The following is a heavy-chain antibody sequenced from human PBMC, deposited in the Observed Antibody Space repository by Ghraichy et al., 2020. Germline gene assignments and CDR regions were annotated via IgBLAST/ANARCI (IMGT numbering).Heavy chain of an antibody. V-gene: IGHV4-59*01. CDR2: IYYSGST. D-gene: IGHD3-10*01. Sequence: SETLSLTCTVSGGSISSYYWSWIRQPPGKGLEWIGYIYYSGSTNYNPSLKSRVTISVDTSKNQFSLKLSSVTAADTAVYYCARAYYYGSGSHAYNWFDPWGQGTLVTVSS. CDR1: GGSISSYY. J-gene: IGHJ5*02. CDR3: ARAYYYGSGSHAYNWFDP.